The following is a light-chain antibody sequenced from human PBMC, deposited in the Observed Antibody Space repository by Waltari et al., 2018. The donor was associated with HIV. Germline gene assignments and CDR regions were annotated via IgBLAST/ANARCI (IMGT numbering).Light chain of an antibody. CDR1: SSNIGDNT. Sequence: QSVLTQPPSASGTPGQRVTISCSGSSSNIGDNTVNWYQQLPGTAPKLLVYTNTQRPSGVTDRFSGSKSGTSASLAISGLQSEDEADYYCATWDDSLNGHVVFGGGTKLTVL. V-gene: IGLV1-44*01. J-gene: IGLJ2*01. CDR3: ATWDDSLNGHVV. CDR2: TNT.